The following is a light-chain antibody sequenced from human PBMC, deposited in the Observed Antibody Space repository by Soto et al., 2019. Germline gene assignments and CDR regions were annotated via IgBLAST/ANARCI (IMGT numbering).Light chain of an antibody. CDR2: KAS. Sequence: DIHMTQSPSTLSGSVGDRVTITCRASQTISSWLAWYQQKPGKAPKLLIYKASTLKSGVPSRFSGSGSGTEFTLTISSLQPDDFATYYCQHDNSYSEAFGQGTRLDIK. J-gene: IGKJ1*01. CDR1: QTISSW. V-gene: IGKV1-5*03. CDR3: QHDNSYSEA.